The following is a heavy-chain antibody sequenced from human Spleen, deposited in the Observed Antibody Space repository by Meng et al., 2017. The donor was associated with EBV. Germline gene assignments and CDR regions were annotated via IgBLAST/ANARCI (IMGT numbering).Heavy chain of an antibody. D-gene: IGHD1-26*01. CDR3: AKAPTREWEVVL. J-gene: IGHJ4*02. V-gene: IGHV3-23*04. Sequence: LVEVGVVCVVRGGSLMLFFSASVFRVDEYGISYVRRLPGRGLVWGSAISGLGEDTDYSDSVKGRFTISRDNSKNKVYLQMNSLRAEDTAIYYCAKAPTREWEVVLWGQGTLVTVSS. CDR2: ISGLGEDT. CDR1: VFRVDEYG.